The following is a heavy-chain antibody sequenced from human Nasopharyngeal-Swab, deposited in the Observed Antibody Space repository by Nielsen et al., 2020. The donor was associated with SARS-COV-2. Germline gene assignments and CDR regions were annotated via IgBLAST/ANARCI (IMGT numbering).Heavy chain of an antibody. CDR3: ARARGAYGDYYYYYYTYV. CDR2: TYYRSKWYN. CDR1: GDSVSSSSAA. J-gene: IGHJ6*03. D-gene: IGHD4-17*01. Sequence: SQTLSLTCAISGDSVSSSSAAWNWIRQSPSRGLKWLGRTYYRSKWYNDYAVSVKSRITINPDTSKNQFSLHLNSVTPEDTAVYYCARARGAYGDYYYYYYTYVWGKGTTVTFSS. V-gene: IGHV6-1*01.